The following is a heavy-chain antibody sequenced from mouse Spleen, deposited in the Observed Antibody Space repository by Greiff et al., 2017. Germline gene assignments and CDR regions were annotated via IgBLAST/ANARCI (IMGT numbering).Heavy chain of an antibody. Sequence: EVKLMESGGGLVKLGGSLKLSCAASGFTFSSYAMSWVRQTPEKRLEWVATISSGGGNTYYPDSVKGRFTISRDNAKNTLYLQMSSLKSEDTAMYYCARRGYYGSSYDPFAYWGQGTLVTVSA. D-gene: IGHD1-1*01. CDR3: ARRGYYGSSYDPFAY. CDR2: ISSGGGNT. CDR1: GFTFSSYA. V-gene: IGHV5-9*04. J-gene: IGHJ3*01.